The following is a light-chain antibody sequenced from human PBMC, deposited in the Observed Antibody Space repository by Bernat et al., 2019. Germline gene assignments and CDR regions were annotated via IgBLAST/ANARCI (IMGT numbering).Light chain of an antibody. CDR3: QQYGSSPIT. CDR2: GAS. Sequence: EIVLTQSPGTLSLSPGERATLSCRASQSVSSSYLAGYQQKLGQAPRLLSYGASSRATGIPDRFSGSGSGTDFTLTISRLEPEDFAVYYCQQYGSSPITFGQGTRLEIK. J-gene: IGKJ5*01. CDR1: QSVSSSY. V-gene: IGKV3-20*01.